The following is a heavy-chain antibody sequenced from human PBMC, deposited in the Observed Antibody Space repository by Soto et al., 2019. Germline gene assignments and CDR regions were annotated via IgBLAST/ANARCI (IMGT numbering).Heavy chain of an antibody. CDR1: GFTFNNYA. J-gene: IGHJ4*02. D-gene: IGHD3-10*01. V-gene: IGHV3-23*01. Sequence: EVQLLESGGGLVQPGGSLRLSCAASGFTFNNYAMSWVRRAPGKGLEWVSTVGWSGSSTYYADSVKGRFTISRDNSKIPLYLQMSSLRAEDTAVYYCAKKYHYDSGTYLYHFDYWGQGTLVIVSS. CDR3: AKKYHYDSGTYLYHFDY. CDR2: VGWSGSST.